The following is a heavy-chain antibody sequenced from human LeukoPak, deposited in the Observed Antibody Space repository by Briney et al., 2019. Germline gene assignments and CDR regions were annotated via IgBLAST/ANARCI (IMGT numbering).Heavy chain of an antibody. D-gene: IGHD3-16*01. J-gene: IGHJ4*02. Sequence: GGSLRLSCAASGFTFSSYSMNWVRQAAGEGLEWVSYISGSSSTIYYADSVKGRFTISRDNAKNSLYLQMNSLRAEDTAVYYCARRLGSDGFDYWGQGTLVTVSS. CDR2: ISGSSSTI. CDR3: ARRLGSDGFDY. CDR1: GFTFSSYS. V-gene: IGHV3-48*01.